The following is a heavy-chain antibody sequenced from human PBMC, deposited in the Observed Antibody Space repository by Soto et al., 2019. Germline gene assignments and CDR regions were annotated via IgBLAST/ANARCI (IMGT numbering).Heavy chain of an antibody. CDR1: GGTFSSYT. D-gene: IGHD5-12*01. J-gene: IGHJ3*02. CDR2: IIPILGIA. V-gene: IGHV1-69*02. Sequence: SVKVSCKASGGTFSSYTISWVRQAPGQGLEWMGRIIPILGIANYAQKFQGRVTITADKSTSTAYMELSSLRSEDTAVYYCASSRDGYNTGAFDIWGQGTMVTVSS. CDR3: ASSRDGYNTGAFDI.